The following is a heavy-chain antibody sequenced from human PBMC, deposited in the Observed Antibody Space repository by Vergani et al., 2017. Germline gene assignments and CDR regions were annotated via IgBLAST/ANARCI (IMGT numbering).Heavy chain of an antibody. D-gene: IGHD3-3*01. CDR1: GFTFSSYA. CDR2: ISGSGSST. CDR3: AKGRAYYDFWSGYYYFDY. Sequence: EVQLLESGGGLVQPGGSLRLSCAASGFTFSSYAMSWVRQAPGKGLEWVSAISGSGSSTYYADSVKGRFTISRGNSKNTLYLQMNSLRAEDTAVYYCAKGRAYYDFWSGYYYFDYWGQGTLVTVSS. J-gene: IGHJ4*02. V-gene: IGHV3-23*01.